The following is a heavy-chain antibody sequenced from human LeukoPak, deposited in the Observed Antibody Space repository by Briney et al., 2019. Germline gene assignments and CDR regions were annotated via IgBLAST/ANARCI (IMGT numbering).Heavy chain of an antibody. Sequence: GGSLRLSCAASGSTFSGHLLHWVRQAPGKGLEGVAGTAYEGGEKYYADSVNARFTISRDNSDNPVYLQMNGLRLEDTAVYFCAREGDRHLTFDYWGRGTLVTVSS. D-gene: IGHD3-16*01. J-gene: IGHJ4*02. CDR2: TAYEGGEK. CDR3: AREGDRHLTFDY. V-gene: IGHV3-30*01. CDR1: GSTFSGHL.